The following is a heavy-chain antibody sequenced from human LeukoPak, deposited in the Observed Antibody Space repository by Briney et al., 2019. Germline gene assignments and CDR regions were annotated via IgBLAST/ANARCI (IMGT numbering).Heavy chain of an antibody. V-gene: IGHV4-59*12. J-gene: IGHJ5*02. Sequence: SETLSLTCTVSGGSISSYYWSWIRQPPGKGLEWIGYIYYSGSTNYNPSLKSRVTISVDTSKNQFSLKLSSVTAADTAVYYCARGHRLLWFGELFLNWFDPWGQGTLVTVSS. CDR1: GGSISSYY. CDR3: ARGHRLLWFGELFLNWFDP. CDR2: IYYSGST. D-gene: IGHD3-10*01.